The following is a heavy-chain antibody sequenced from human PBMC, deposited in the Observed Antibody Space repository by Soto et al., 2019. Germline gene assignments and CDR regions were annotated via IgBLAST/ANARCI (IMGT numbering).Heavy chain of an antibody. V-gene: IGHV3-30-3*01. CDR2: ISFDGNDQ. CDR3: ARVLLPGAAPWQEYFQF. CDR1: GVTFRNYA. Sequence: QVFLVESGGGVVQPGRSLRLSCAASGVTFRNYAMHWVRQAPGKGLDWVAAISFDGNDQYYADSVKGRFTISRDNSRNTLFLKMNSLRGDDTGVYYCARVLLPGAAPWQEYFQFGGQGTLVTVSS. J-gene: IGHJ1*01. D-gene: IGHD6-13*01.